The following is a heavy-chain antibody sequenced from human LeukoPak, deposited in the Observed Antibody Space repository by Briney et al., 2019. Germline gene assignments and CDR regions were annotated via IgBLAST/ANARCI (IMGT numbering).Heavy chain of an antibody. Sequence: PSETLSLTCAVSGGSISSGGYSWSWIRQPPGKGLEWIGYIYHSGSTYYNPSLKSRVTISVDRSKNQFSLKLSSVTAADTAVYYCARNSPFGELSYMDVWGKGTTVTVSS. D-gene: IGHD3-16*02. CDR1: GGSISSGGYS. CDR2: IYHSGST. J-gene: IGHJ6*03. CDR3: ARNSPFGELSYMDV. V-gene: IGHV4-30-2*02.